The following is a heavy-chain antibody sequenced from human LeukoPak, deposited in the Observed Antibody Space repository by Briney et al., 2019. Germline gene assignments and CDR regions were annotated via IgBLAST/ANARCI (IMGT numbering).Heavy chain of an antibody. V-gene: IGHV3-30*14. CDR2: ISYDGNNK. D-gene: IGHD3-10*01. J-gene: IGHJ4*02. CDR1: GFTFSSYD. CDR3: VKGYYGSGSYYSLFDY. Sequence: GRSLRLSCAASGFTFSSYDMHWVRQAPGKGLEWVAVISYDGNNKYYADSVKGRFTISRDNSKNTLYLQMSSLRAEDTAVYYCVKGYYGSGSYYSLFDYWGQGTLVTVSS.